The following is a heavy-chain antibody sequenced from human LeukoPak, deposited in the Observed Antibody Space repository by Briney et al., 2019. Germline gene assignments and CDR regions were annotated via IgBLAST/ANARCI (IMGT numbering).Heavy chain of an antibody. CDR3: AGITGTTIGY. D-gene: IGHD1-20*01. V-gene: IGHV4-4*02. CDR1: GGSISSSNW. J-gene: IGHJ4*02. CDR2: IYHSGST. Sequence: PSETLSLTCAVSGGSISSSNWWSWVRQPPGKGLEWIGEIYHSGSTNYNPSLKSRVTISVDTSKNQFSLKLSSVTAADTVVYYCAGITGTTIGYWGQGTLVTVSS.